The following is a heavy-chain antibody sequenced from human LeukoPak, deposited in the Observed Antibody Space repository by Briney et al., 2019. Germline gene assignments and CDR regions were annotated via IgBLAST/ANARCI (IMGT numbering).Heavy chain of an antibody. J-gene: IGHJ4*02. D-gene: IGHD2-15*01. CDR3: ARDFHCSGGSCYPPGDY. CDR1: GYTFTSYY. V-gene: IGHV1-46*01. Sequence: ASVKVSCKASGYTFTSYYMHWVRQAPGQGLEWMGIINPSGGSTRYAQKFQGRVTMTRDTSTSTVYMELSSLRSEDTAVYYCARDFHCSGGSCYPPGDYWGQGTLVTVSS. CDR2: INPSGGST.